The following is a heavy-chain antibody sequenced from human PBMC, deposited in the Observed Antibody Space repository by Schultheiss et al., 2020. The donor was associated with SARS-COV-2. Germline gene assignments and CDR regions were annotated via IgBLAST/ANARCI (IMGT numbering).Heavy chain of an antibody. CDR1: GGSFSGYY. D-gene: IGHD6-6*01. CDR2: INHSGST. V-gene: IGHV4-34*01. J-gene: IGHJ6*03. CDR3: ARLGEQLVPHYYYYMDV. Sequence: SETLSLTCAVYGGSFSGYYWSWIRQPPGKGLEWIGEINHSGSTNYNPSLKSRVTISVDTSKNQFSLKLSSVTAADTAVYYCARLGEQLVPHYYYYMDVWGQGTTVTVSS.